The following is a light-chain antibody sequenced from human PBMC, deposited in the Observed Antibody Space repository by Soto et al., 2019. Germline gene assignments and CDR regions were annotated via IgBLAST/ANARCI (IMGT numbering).Light chain of an antibody. CDR1: QSVSSS. CDR3: QQRSNWPRGT. Sequence: EIVMTQSPATLSVSPGERATLSCRTSQSVSSSLAWYQQKPGQAPSLLIYGASTRATGIPARFSGSGSGTEFTLTISSLEPEDFAVYYCQQRSNWPRGTFGQGTKVDIK. J-gene: IGKJ1*01. CDR2: GAS. V-gene: IGKV3-15*01.